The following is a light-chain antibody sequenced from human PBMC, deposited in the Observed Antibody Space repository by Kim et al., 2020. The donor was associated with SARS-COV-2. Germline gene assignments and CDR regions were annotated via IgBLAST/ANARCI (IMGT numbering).Light chain of an antibody. CDR2: DAS. J-gene: IGKJ2*01. CDR1: QNISNY. Sequence: SASVGDRVTITCQASQNISNYLNWYQQKPGKAPKLLIYDASNLETGVPSRFSGSGSGTDFTFTISSLQPEDIATYYCQQYDNLPRTLGQGTKLEI. CDR3: QQYDNLPRT. V-gene: IGKV1-33*01.